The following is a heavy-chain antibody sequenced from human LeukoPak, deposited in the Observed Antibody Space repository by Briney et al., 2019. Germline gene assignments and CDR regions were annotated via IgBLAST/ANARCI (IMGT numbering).Heavy chain of an antibody. CDR3: ASYYGSGSYYNTIPFDY. Sequence: GGSLRLSCAASGFTFSDYYMSWIRKAPGKGLEWVSYISSSSSYTNYADSVKVRFTISRDNAKNSLYLQMNSLRAEDTAVYYCASYYGSGSYYNTIPFDYWGQGTLVTVSS. CDR1: GFTFSDYY. D-gene: IGHD3-10*01. J-gene: IGHJ4*02. CDR2: ISSSSSYT. V-gene: IGHV3-11*06.